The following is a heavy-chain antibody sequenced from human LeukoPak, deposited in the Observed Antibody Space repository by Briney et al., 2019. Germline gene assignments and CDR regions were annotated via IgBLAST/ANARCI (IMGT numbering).Heavy chain of an antibody. CDR3: ARQRSPDYGGYVGSFWYFDL. CDR1: GGSISSSSYY. Sequence: SETLSLTCTVSGGSISSSSYYWGWIRQPPGKGLEWIGSIYYSGSTYYNPSLKSRVTISVDTSKNQFSLKLSSVTAADTAVYYCARQRSPDYGGYVGSFWYFDLWGRGTLVTVSS. J-gene: IGHJ2*01. D-gene: IGHD4-17*01. CDR2: IYYSGST. V-gene: IGHV4-39*01.